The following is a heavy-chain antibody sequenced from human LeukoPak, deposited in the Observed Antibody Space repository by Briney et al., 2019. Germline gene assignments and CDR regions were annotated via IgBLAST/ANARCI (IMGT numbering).Heavy chain of an antibody. Sequence: SETLSLTCTVSGGSISGYYWSWIRQPPGKGPEWIGYIYYSGSTNYNPSLKSRVTISVDTSKNQFSLKLSSVTAADTAVYYCARGRSVGAILYYGMDVWGQGTTVTVSS. CDR3: ARGRSVGAILYYGMDV. D-gene: IGHD1-26*01. V-gene: IGHV4-59*01. CDR2: IYYSGST. J-gene: IGHJ6*02. CDR1: GGSISGYY.